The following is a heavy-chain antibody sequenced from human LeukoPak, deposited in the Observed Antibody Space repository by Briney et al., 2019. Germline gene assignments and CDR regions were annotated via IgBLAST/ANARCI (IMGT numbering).Heavy chain of an antibody. D-gene: IGHD2-2*01. Sequence: PGGSLRLSCAASGFTFSSYAMSWVRRAPGKGLEWVSCIRDSADSTCYADSVKGRFTVSRDNSKNTLYLQMNSLRAEDTAVYYCAKGMYRGFDPWGQGTLVTVSS. CDR2: IRDSADST. CDR1: GFTFSSYA. V-gene: IGHV3-23*01. J-gene: IGHJ5*02. CDR3: AKGMYRGFDP.